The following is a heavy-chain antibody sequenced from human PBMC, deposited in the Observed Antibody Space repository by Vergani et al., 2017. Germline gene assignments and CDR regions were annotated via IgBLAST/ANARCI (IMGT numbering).Heavy chain of an antibody. CDR2: IYYSGST. J-gene: IGHJ6*02. CDR1: GGSISSYY. CDR3: ARGDFDWLLGYGMDV. V-gene: IGHV4-59*08. D-gene: IGHD3-9*01. Sequence: QVQLQESGPGLVKPSETLSLTCTVSGGSISSYYWSWIRQPPGKGLEWIGYIYYSGSTNYNPSLKSRVTISVDTSKNQFSLKLSSVTAADTAVYYCARGDFDWLLGYGMDVWGQGTTVTVSS.